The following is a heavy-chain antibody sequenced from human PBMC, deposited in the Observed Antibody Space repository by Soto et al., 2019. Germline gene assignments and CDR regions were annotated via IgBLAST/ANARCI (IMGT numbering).Heavy chain of an antibody. CDR2: INPNSGNT. CDR3: ARAYTWGVAVAGM. CDR1: GYTFTSFD. D-gene: IGHD6-19*01. V-gene: IGHV1-8*01. J-gene: IGHJ4*02. Sequence: QVQLVQSGAEVKKPGASVKVSCKASGYTFTSFDINWVRQATGQGLEWMGWINPNSGNTGYAQKLQGRVTMTRNTSKSSAYMELSSLRSEDTAVYYWARAYTWGVAVAGMWGQGTLVTVSS.